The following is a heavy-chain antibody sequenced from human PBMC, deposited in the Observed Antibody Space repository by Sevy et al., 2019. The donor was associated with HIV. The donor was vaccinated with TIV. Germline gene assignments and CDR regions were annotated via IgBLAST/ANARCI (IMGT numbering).Heavy chain of an antibody. CDR2: PSSSGTTI. Sequence: GGSLRLSCAASGFSFSSYEMNWVRRAPGKGLEWFSYPSSSGTTIYYADSVKGRFTVSRVNAKNSLYLQMNSLRGEDTSVYYCARDLPGDSRMDVWGQGTTVTVSS. CDR1: GFSFSSYE. J-gene: IGHJ6*02. D-gene: IGHD3-22*01. CDR3: ARDLPGDSRMDV. V-gene: IGHV3-48*03.